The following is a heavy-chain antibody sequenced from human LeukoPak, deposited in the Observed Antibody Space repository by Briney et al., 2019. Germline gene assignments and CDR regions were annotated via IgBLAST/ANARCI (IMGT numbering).Heavy chain of an antibody. D-gene: IGHD1-1*01. CDR2: IYYSGSP. J-gene: IGHJ4*02. V-gene: IGHV4-39*01. CDR1: GGSISNNNYY. CDR3: ATWRTAKTGFDY. Sequence: SETLFLTCTVSGGSISNNNYYWAWIRQPPGKGLECIGSIYYSGSPYYNPSLKSRVTISVDTSKNQFSLRLSSVTAADTAVYYCATWRTAKTGFDYWGQGTLVSASS.